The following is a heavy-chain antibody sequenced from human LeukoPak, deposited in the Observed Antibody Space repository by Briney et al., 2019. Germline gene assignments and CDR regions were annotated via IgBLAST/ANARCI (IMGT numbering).Heavy chain of an antibody. CDR2: INPTSGGT. D-gene: IGHD2-2*01. CDR3: ARGYCSTLSCYWGY. J-gene: IGHJ4*02. V-gene: IGHV1-2*02. CDR1: GYNFAGFY. Sequence: GASVKVSCKASGYNFAGFYIHWARQAPGKGLEWMGRINPTSGGTNYTQKFQGRVTMTGDPSISTAYMELTSLTSDDTAVYFCARGYCSTLSCYWGYWGQGTLVTVSS.